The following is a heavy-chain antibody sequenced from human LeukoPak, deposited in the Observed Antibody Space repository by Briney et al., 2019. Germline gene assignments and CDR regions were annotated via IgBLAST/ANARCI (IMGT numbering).Heavy chain of an antibody. CDR3: ARYRAANRGVGVVI. D-gene: IGHD3-10*01. CDR2: IYYSGST. V-gene: IGHV4-39*07. Sequence: PSETLSFTCTVSGGSISSSSYYWGWIRQPPGKGLEWIGSIYYSGSTYYNPSLKSRVTISVDTSKNQFSLKLSSVTAADTAVYYCARYRAANRGVGVVIWGQGTLVTVSS. J-gene: IGHJ4*02. CDR1: GGSISSSSYY.